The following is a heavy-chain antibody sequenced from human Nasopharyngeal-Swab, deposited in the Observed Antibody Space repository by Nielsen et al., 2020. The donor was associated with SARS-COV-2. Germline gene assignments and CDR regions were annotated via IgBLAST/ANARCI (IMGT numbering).Heavy chain of an antibody. Sequence: SCAASGFTFSSYGMHWVRQAPGKGLEWVAVIWYDGSNKYYADSVKGRFTISRDNSKNTLYLQMNSLRAEDTAVYYCARVGSSWYGINYYYYMDVWGKGTTVTVSS. D-gene: IGHD6-13*01. CDR3: ARVGSSWYGINYYYYMDV. V-gene: IGHV3-33*01. J-gene: IGHJ6*03. CDR2: IWYDGSNK. CDR1: GFTFSSYG.